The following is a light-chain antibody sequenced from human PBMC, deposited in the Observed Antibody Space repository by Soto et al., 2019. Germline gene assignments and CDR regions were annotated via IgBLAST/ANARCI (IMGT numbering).Light chain of an antibody. CDR1: QSVSNN. Sequence: EIMMTQSPSTLSVSPGESATLSCRASQSVSNNLAWYQHKPGEAPRFPIYYASTRATGIPARFSGSESGTEFFLIISSLHSEDFSLYYCQQYNDWSPITFGEGTRLAIK. CDR3: QQYNDWSPIT. V-gene: IGKV3-15*01. J-gene: IGKJ5*01. CDR2: YAS.